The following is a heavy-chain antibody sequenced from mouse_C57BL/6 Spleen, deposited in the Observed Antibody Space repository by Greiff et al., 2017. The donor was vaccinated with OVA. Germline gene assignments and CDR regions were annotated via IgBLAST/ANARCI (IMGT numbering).Heavy chain of an antibody. CDR1: GYTFTSYW. V-gene: IGHV1-50*01. CDR3: ARGRFAY. J-gene: IGHJ3*01. Sequence: QVQLQQPGAELVKTGASVKLSCKASGYTFTSYWMQWVKQRPGPGLEWIGEIDPSDSYTNYNQKFKGKATLTVDTSSSTAYMQLSSLTSEDSAVYYCARGRFAYWGQGTLVTVSA. CDR2: IDPSDSYT.